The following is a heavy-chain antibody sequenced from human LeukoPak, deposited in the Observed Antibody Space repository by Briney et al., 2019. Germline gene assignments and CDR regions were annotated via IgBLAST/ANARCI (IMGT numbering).Heavy chain of an antibody. Sequence: GGSLRLSCTASGFTFGDYAMSWVRQAPGKGLEWVSVIYSGGSTYYAESVKGRFTISRDNSKNTLYLQMNSLRAEDTAVYYCARTTDYYSSGSYSFDPWGQGTLATVSS. CDR1: GFTFGDYA. CDR2: IYSGGST. V-gene: IGHV3-53*01. D-gene: IGHD3-10*01. J-gene: IGHJ5*02. CDR3: ARTTDYYSSGSYSFDP.